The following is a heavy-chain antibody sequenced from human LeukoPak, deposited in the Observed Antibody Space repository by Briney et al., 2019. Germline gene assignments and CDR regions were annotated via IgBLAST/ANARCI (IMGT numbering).Heavy chain of an antibody. V-gene: IGHV4-34*01. CDR2: INHSGST. Sequence: SETLSLTCAVYGGSFSGYYWSWIRQPPGKGLEWIGEINHSGSTNYNPSLKSRVTISVDTSKNQFSLKLSSVTAADTALYYCARRHYGSGNIDSWGQGTLVTVSS. J-gene: IGHJ4*02. CDR3: ARRHYGSGNIDS. CDR1: GGSFSGYY. D-gene: IGHD3-10*01.